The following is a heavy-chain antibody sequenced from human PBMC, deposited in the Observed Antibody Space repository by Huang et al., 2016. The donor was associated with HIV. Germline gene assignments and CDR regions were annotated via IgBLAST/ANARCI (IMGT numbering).Heavy chain of an antibody. Sequence: EAQLVESGGGLVKPGGSLRLSCAASGFTFSTAWMSWVRQGPGRGLEWECRIKSKTECGTTDYAAPVKGRFTISRDDSKNTLYLQMNSLKTEDTAVYYCTTESESSGWTMDHDAFDIWGQGTMVTVSS. CDR2: IKSKTECGTT. CDR3: TTESESSGWTMDHDAFDI. V-gene: IGHV3-15*01. D-gene: IGHD6-19*01. J-gene: IGHJ3*02. CDR1: GFTFSTAW.